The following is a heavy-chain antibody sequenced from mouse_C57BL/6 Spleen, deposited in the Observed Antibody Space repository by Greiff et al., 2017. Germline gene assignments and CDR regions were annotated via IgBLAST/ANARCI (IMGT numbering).Heavy chain of an antibody. V-gene: IGHV5-2*01. D-gene: IGHD2-3*01. CDR3: ARYDGYRDFDV. J-gene: IGHJ1*03. Sequence: EVKLMESGGGLVQPGESLKLSCESNEYEFPSHDLSWVRKTPETRLEFVAALTSDGGSTYYPDTMERRFIISRDNTKKALYLQMSSPRAEDTALYYCARYDGYRDFDVWGTGTTVTVSS. CDR1: EYEFPSHD. CDR2: LTSDGGST.